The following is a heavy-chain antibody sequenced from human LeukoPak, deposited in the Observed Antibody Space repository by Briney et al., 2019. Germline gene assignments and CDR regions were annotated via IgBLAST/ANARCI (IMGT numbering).Heavy chain of an antibody. CDR2: IRSNGEII. CDR3: VRDPDALDY. V-gene: IGHV3-48*02. CDR1: GFTISSYS. Sequence: GGSLRLSCAASGFTISSYSMNWVRQAPGKGLEWVSYIRSNGEIIHYADSVMGRFTISRDIAKNSVYLQMNRLRDEDTAVYYCVRDPDALDYWGQGTLVTVSS. J-gene: IGHJ4*02.